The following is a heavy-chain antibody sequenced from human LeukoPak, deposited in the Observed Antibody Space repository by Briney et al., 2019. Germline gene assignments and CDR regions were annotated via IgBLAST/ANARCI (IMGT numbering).Heavy chain of an antibody. Sequence: ALVKVSCKASGYTFTSYGISWVRQAPGQGLEWMGWISAYNGNTNYAQKFQGRVTITRNTSISTAYMELSSLRSEDTAVYYCARGPVYSNFDYWGQGSLVTVSS. V-gene: IGHV1-18*01. D-gene: IGHD2-21*01. CDR1: GYTFTSYG. J-gene: IGHJ4*02. CDR2: ISAYNGNT. CDR3: ARGPVYSNFDY.